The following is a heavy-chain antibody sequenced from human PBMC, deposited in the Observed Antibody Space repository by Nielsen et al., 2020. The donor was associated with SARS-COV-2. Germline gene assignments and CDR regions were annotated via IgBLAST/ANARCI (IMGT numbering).Heavy chain of an antibody. J-gene: IGHJ6*03. CDR2: ISYDGSNK. D-gene: IGHD6-19*01. CDR1: GFTFSSYG. V-gene: IGHV3-30*03. Sequence: GESLKISCAASGFTFSSYGMHWVRQAPGKGLEWVAVISYDGSNKYYADSVKGRFTISRDNSKNTLYLQMNSLRPEDTAVYYCARGPGVRLSYYYYYMDVWGKGTTVTVSS. CDR3: ARGPGVRLSYYYYYMDV.